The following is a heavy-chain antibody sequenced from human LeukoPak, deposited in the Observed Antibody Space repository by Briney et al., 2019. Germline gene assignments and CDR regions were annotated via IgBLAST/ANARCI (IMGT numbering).Heavy chain of an antibody. CDR2: INPNSGGT. Sequence: ASVKVSCKASGYTSTDYYMHWVRQAPGQGLEWMGRINPNSGGTNYAQKFQGRVTMTRDTSISTAYMELSRLISDDTAVYYCARGRYSSSSSYHFDYWGQGTLVTVSS. D-gene: IGHD6-6*01. J-gene: IGHJ4*02. CDR3: ARGRYSSSSSYHFDY. CDR1: GYTSTDYY. V-gene: IGHV1-2*06.